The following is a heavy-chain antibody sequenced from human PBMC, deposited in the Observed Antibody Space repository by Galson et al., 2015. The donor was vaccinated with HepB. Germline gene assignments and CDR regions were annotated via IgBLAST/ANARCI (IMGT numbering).Heavy chain of an antibody. CDR1: GFTFSSYG. CDR2: IWYDGSNK. Sequence: SLRLSCAASGFTFSSYGMHWVRQAPGKGLEWVAVIWYDGSNKYYADSVKGRFTISRDNSKNTLYLQMNSLRAEDTAVYYCARDGGYCSGGCYYYYGMDVWGQGTTVTVSS. CDR3: ARDGGYCSGGCYYYYGMDV. D-gene: IGHD2-15*01. J-gene: IGHJ6*02. V-gene: IGHV3-33*01.